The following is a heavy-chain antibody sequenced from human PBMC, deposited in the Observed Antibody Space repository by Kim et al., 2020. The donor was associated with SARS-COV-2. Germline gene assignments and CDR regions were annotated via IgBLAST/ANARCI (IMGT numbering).Heavy chain of an antibody. V-gene: IGHV3-64D*09. CDR2: LSSNGGST. Sequence: GGSLRLSCSASGFTFSSYAMHWVRQAPGKGLEYVSALSSNGGSTYYADSVKGRFTISRDNSKNTLYLQMSSLRAEDTAVYYCVKEYISGWHEGWFDPWG. J-gene: IGHJ5*02. D-gene: IGHD6-19*01. CDR1: GFTFSSYA. CDR3: VKEYISGWHEGWFDP.